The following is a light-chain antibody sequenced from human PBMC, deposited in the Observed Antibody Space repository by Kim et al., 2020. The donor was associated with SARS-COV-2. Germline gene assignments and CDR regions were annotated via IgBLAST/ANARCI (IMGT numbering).Light chain of an antibody. V-gene: IGKV4-1*01. J-gene: IGKJ2*01. CDR1: QTVLFNSDNKDY. CDR2: WAS. CDR3: QQYYTTPYT. Sequence: RATITCKSSQTVLFNSDNKDYLAWYQQKSGQPPKLLIYWASTRESGVPERFSGSGSGTDFTLTISSLQAEDVAVYFCQQYYTTPYTFGQGTKLEI.